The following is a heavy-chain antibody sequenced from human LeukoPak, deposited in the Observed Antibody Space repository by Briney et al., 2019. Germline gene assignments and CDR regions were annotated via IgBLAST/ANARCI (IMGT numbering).Heavy chain of an antibody. D-gene: IGHD6-6*01. CDR1: GFTFSSYG. V-gene: IGHV3-23*01. CDR3: AKGSRAARPYYFDS. J-gene: IGHJ4*02. CDR2: ISGSGGST. Sequence: GGSLRLSCAASGFTFSSYGMSWVRQAPGKGLEWVSAISGSGGSTYYADSVKGRFTISRDNSRNTLYLQMNGLRAEDTAVYYCAKGSRAARPYYFDSWGQGTLVTVSS.